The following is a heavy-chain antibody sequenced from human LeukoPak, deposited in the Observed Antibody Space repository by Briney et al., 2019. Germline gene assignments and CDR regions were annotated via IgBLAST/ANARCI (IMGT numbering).Heavy chain of an antibody. V-gene: IGHV3-7*05. CDR1: GFTFSSYL. J-gene: IGHJ6*02. Sequence: PGGSLRLSGAASGFTFSSYLMSWVRQAPGKGLEWLANINEDGSEKFYVDSVKGRFTISRDNAKNSLYLQINSLRAEDTAVYYCAKDRLSGESSVWGQGTTVTVSS. CDR2: INEDGSEK. CDR3: AKDRLSGESSV. D-gene: IGHD2-15*01.